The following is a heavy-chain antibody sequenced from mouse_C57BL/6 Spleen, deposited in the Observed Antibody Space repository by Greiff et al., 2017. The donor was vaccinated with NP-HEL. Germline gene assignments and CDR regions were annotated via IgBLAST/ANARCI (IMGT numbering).Heavy chain of an antibody. Sequence: LQQSGASVKISCKASGYAFSSYWMNWVKQRPGKGLEWIGQIYPGDGDTNYNGKFKGKATLTADKSSSTAYMQLSSLTSEDSAVYFCARVRLGRKGPMDYWGQGTSVTVSS. CDR2: IYPGDGDT. CDR3: ARVRLGRKGPMDY. D-gene: IGHD4-1*01. V-gene: IGHV1-80*01. J-gene: IGHJ4*01. CDR1: GYAFSSYW.